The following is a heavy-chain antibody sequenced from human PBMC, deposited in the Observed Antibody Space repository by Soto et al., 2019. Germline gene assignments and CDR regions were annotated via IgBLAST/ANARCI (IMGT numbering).Heavy chain of an antibody. V-gene: IGHV4-31*03. D-gene: IGHD1-1*01. CDR1: GVSISSGGYY. J-gene: IGHJ3*02. Sequence: QVQLQESGPGLVKPSQTLSLTSTVSGVSISSGGYYWSWIHQHPGKGLEWIGYIYYTGSTYYNPSLKSRVTMSLDTSKNQFSLKLSSVTVADTAVYYCARGSQLERDAFDIWGQGTMVTVSS. CDR2: IYYTGST. CDR3: ARGSQLERDAFDI.